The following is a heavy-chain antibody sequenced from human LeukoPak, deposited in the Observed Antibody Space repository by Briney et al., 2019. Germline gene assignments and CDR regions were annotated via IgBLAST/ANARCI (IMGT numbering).Heavy chain of an antibody. CDR3: ARAVYGDYFDP. D-gene: IGHD4-17*01. CDR1: GGSISSYY. Sequence: SETLSLTCTVSGGSISSYYWSWIRQPPGKGLEWIGYIYYSGSTNHNPSLKSRVTISVDTSKNQFSLKLSSVTAADTAVYYCARAVYGDYFDPWGQGTLVTVSS. J-gene: IGHJ5*02. V-gene: IGHV4-59*01. CDR2: IYYSGST.